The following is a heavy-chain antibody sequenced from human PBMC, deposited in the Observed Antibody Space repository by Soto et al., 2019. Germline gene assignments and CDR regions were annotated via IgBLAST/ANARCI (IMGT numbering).Heavy chain of an antibody. CDR1: GGSFSGYY. J-gene: IGHJ4*01. V-gene: IGHV4-34*01. D-gene: IGHD2-8*02. Sequence: KPSETLSLTCAVYGGSFSGYYWTWIRQPPGTGLEWIGEINHSGSTNYNPSLKSRVTISVDTSKNQFSLKLTSVTAADTAVYYCARDKITGLFDYWGQEPWSPSPQ. CDR2: INHSGST. CDR3: ARDKITGLFDY.